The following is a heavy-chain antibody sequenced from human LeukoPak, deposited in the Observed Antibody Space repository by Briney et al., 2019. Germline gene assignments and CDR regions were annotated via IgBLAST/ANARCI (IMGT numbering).Heavy chain of an antibody. J-gene: IGHJ5*02. D-gene: IGHD1-1*01. V-gene: IGHV4-39*07. CDR3: ARGTYTSGPFDP. CDR2: IYYSGST. Sequence: PSETLSLTCTVSDGSIISSSYYWGWIRQPPGKGLEWIGSIYYSGSTSYNPSLKSRVTISLATSKNQFSLKLSSVTAADTAVYYCARGTYTSGPFDPWGQGTLVTVSS. CDR1: DGSIISSSYY.